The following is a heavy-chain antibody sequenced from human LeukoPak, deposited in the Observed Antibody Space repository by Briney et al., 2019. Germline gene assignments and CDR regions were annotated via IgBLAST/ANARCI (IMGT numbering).Heavy chain of an antibody. CDR3: AIGKPSVRGVTLYFDY. CDR2: IYTSGST. V-gene: IGHV4-4*07. D-gene: IGHD3-10*01. J-gene: IGHJ4*02. Sequence: SETLSLTCTVSGGSISSYYWSWIRQPAGKGLEWIGRIYTSGSTNYNPSLKSRVTMSVDTSKNQFSLKLSSVTAADTAVYYCAIGKPSVRGVTLYFDYWGQGTLVTLSP. CDR1: GGSISSYY.